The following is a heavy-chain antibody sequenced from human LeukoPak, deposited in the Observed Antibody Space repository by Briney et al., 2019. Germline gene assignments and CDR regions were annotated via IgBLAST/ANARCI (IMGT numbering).Heavy chain of an antibody. J-gene: IGHJ4*02. V-gene: IGHV1-8*01. D-gene: IGHD6-19*01. CDR1: GYTFTSYD. CDR2: MNPNSGNT. CDR3: AKDGRRDSSRVWEFDY. Sequence: GASVKVSCKASGYTFTSYDINWVRQATGQGLEWMGWMNPNSGNTGYAQKFQGRVTMTRNTSISTAYMELSSLRSEDTAVYYCAKDGRRDSSRVWEFDYWGQGTLVTVSS.